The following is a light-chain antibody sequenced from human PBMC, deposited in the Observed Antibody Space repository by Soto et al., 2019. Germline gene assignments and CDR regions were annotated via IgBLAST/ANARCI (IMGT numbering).Light chain of an antibody. CDR2: EAN. CDR3: CSNAAGSTYV. CDR1: NSDVGSHHL. J-gene: IGLJ1*01. Sequence: QSALTQPASVSGSPGQSITISCTGTNSDVGSHHLVSWYQQYPGKAPKLIIFEANKRPSGVSYRFSASKSGSTASLTISGLQAEDEADYYCCSNAAGSTYVFGSGTKLTVL. V-gene: IGLV2-23*01.